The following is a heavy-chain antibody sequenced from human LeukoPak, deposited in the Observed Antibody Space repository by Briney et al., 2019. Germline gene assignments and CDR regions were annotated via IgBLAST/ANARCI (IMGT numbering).Heavy chain of an antibody. D-gene: IGHD6-13*01. J-gene: IGHJ4*02. Sequence: PGGSLRLSCAASASTFRYYGMHWVRQAPGKGLDGGALIWNDGITEWYADSVQGRFTISRDNSKKTLYLQMNSLRAEDTAVYFCAREGIPAPVPVPYYFDSWGQGTLVTVSS. V-gene: IGHV3-33*01. CDR3: AREGIPAPVPVPYYFDS. CDR1: ASTFRYYG. CDR2: IWNDGITE.